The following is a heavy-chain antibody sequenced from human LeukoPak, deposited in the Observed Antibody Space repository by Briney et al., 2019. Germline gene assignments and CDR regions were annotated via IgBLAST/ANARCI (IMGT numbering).Heavy chain of an antibody. V-gene: IGHV3-21*01. D-gene: IGHD4-17*01. J-gene: IGHJ4*02. CDR3: ASYGSHYYFDY. CDR2: ISSSSSYI. CDR1: GFTFSSYG. Sequence: GGSLRLSCAASGFTFSSYGMHWVRQAPGKGLEWVSSISSSSSYIYYADSVKGRFTISRDNAKNSLYLQMNSLRAEDTAVYYCASYGSHYYFDYWGQGTLVTVSS.